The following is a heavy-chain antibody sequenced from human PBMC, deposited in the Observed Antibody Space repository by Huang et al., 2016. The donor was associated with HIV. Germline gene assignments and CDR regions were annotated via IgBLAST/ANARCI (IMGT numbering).Heavy chain of an antibody. CDR1: GDFISSTNYY. D-gene: IGHD6-13*01. J-gene: IGHJ4*02. CDR2: VYQSGST. V-gene: IGHV4-39*01. Sequence: QLQLQESGPGQVKPSETLSLTCTVSGDFISSTNYYWGWIRQSPGKGLEGGGSVYQSGSTNYNPSLKSRVTLSVDTSRNQFSLRLNSVTAADTAVYYCASQHIGAAATWFWGRGTQVAVSS. CDR3: ASQHIGAAATWF.